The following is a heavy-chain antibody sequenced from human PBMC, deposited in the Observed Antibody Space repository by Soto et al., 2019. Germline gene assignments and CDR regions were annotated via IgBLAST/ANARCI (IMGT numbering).Heavy chain of an antibody. CDR1: GFTFSSYW. J-gene: IGHJ4*02. D-gene: IGHD6-13*01. V-gene: IGHV3-74*01. CDR3: ARGYSSSWYIGY. Sequence: PGGSLRLSCAASGFTFSSYWMHWVRQAPGKGLVWVSRINSDGSSTSYADSVKGRITISRDNAKNTLYLQMNSLRAEDTAVYYCARGYSSSWYIGYWGQGTLVTVSS. CDR2: INSDGSST.